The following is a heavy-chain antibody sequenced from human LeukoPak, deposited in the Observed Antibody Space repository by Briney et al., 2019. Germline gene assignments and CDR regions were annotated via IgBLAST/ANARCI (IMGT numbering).Heavy chain of an antibody. J-gene: IGHJ4*02. D-gene: IGHD3-10*01. V-gene: IGHV4-39*01. CDR1: DGSISSSSYY. CDR3: ATRNTETVYYGSGSQVDY. Sequence: PSETLSLTCTVSDGSISSSSYYWGWIRQPPGKGLEWIGSIYYSGSTYYNPSLKSRVTISVDTSKSQFSLKLSSVTAADTAVYYCATRNTETVYYGSGSQVDYWGQGTLVTVSS. CDR2: IYYSGST.